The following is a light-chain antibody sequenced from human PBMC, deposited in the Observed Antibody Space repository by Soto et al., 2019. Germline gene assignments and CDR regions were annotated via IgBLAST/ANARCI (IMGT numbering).Light chain of an antibody. CDR2: DTS. J-gene: IGLJ1*01. Sequence: QAVVTQEPSLTVSPGGTVTLTCGSSTGAVTSGHYPYWFQQKPGQAPRTLIYDTSNKHSWTPARFSGSLLGGKAALTLSGAQAEDEAEYYCWRSHSGESSYVFASRTTVTLL. CDR1: TGAVTSGHY. CDR3: WRSHSGESSYV. V-gene: IGLV7-46*01.